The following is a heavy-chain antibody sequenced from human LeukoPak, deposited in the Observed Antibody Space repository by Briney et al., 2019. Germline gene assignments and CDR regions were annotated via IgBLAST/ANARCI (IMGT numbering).Heavy chain of an antibody. CDR1: GFTFSSYA. CDR2: ISGSGGST. J-gene: IGHJ4*02. V-gene: IGHV3-23*01. CDR3: AKAYYYDSSGYLDY. Sequence: GGSLRLSCAASGFTFSSYAMSWVRQAPGKGLEWVSAISGSGGSTYYADSVKGRFTISRDNSKNTMYLQMNSLRAEDTAVYYCAKAYYYDSSGYLDYWGQGTLVTVSS. D-gene: IGHD3-22*01.